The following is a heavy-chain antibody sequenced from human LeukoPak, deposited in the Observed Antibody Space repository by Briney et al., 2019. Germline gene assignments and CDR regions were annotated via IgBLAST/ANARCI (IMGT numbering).Heavy chain of an antibody. D-gene: IGHD6-19*01. CDR3: AKVDSSGWGY. Sequence: PGGSLRLSCAVSGITLSNYGMSWVRQAPGKGLEWVAGISGSGGSTNYADSVKGRFTISRDNPKNTLFLQMNSLRAEDTAVYYCAKVDSSGWGYWGQGTLVTVSS. V-gene: IGHV3-23*01. J-gene: IGHJ4*02. CDR1: GITLSNYG. CDR2: ISGSGGST.